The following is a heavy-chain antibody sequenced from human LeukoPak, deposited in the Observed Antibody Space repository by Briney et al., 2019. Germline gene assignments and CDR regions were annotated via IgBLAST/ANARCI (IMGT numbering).Heavy chain of an antibody. V-gene: IGHV1-18*01. CDR2: ISAYNGNT. Sequence: ASVKVSCKASGYTFTSYGISWVRQAPGQGLEWMGWISAYNGNTNYAQKLQGRVTMTTDTSTSTAYMELRSLRSEDTAVYYCATEIVVDTERLKRYYGMDVWGQGTTVTVSS. CDR3: ATEIVVDTERLKRYYGMDV. J-gene: IGHJ6*02. CDR1: GYTFTSYG. D-gene: IGHD2-2*01.